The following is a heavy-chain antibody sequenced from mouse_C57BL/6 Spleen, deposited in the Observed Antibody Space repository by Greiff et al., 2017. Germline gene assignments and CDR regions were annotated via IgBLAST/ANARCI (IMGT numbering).Heavy chain of an antibody. V-gene: IGHV1-82*01. CDR2: IYPGDGDT. CDR3: ARDSSGYSYYFDY. Sequence: VKLQESGPELVKPGASVKISCKASGYAFSSSWMNWVKQRPGKGLEWIGRIYPGDGDTNYNGKFKGKATLTADKSSSTAYMQLSSLTSEDSAVYFCARDSSGYSYYFDYWGQGTTLTVSS. D-gene: IGHD3-2*02. CDR1: GYAFSSSW. J-gene: IGHJ2*01.